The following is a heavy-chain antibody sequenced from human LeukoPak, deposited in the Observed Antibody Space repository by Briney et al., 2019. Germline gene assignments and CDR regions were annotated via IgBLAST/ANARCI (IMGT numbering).Heavy chain of an antibody. CDR2: THGSEK. J-gene: IGHJ4*02. D-gene: IGHD3-9*01. Sequence: GGSLRLSCAASGFIFSDYWMSWVRQAPGRGLEWVANTHGSEKYYVDSVKGRFTISRDNAKNSLYLQMNSLRAEDTAVYYCAKGYFDWLLLFDYWGQGTLVTVSS. CDR1: GFIFSDYW. V-gene: IGHV3-7*03. CDR3: AKGYFDWLLLFDY.